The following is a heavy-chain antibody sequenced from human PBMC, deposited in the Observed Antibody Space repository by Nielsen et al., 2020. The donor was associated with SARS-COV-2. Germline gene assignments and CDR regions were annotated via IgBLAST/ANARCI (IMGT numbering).Heavy chain of an antibody. CDR2: IYHSGST. Sequence: WIRQPPGKGLEWIGEIYHSGSTNYNPSLKSRVTISVDKSKNQFSLKLSSVTAADTAVYYCARDSSSWYRYFDLWGRGTLVTVSS. D-gene: IGHD6-13*01. V-gene: IGHV4-4*02. CDR3: ARDSSSWYRYFDL. J-gene: IGHJ2*01.